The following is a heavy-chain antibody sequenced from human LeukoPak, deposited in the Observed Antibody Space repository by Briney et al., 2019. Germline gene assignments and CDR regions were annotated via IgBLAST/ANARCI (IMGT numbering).Heavy chain of an antibody. V-gene: IGHV4-30-4*01. CDR3: ARGPYSSGYSGDY. Sequence: PSQTLSLTCTVSGVSLSNADYYWTWIRQPPGKGLEWIGYIYHSGNTHYNPSLQSRLTISIDTSKNDFSLRLTSVTAADTAVYYCARGPYSSGYSGDYWGQGTLVTVSS. CDR2: IYHSGNT. CDR1: GVSLSNADYY. J-gene: IGHJ4*02. D-gene: IGHD3-22*01.